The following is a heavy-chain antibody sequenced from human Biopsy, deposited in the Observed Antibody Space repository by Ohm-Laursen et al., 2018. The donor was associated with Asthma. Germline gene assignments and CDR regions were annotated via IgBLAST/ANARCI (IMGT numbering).Heavy chain of an antibody. CDR3: AGFCSGGNCPDH. V-gene: IGHV4-59*01. D-gene: IGHD2-15*01. CDR2: IHYSGST. Sequence: GTLSLTCTVSGVSIRSYYWTWLRQPPGKGLAWIGNIHYSGSTYSNPSLKSRVTISVDTSKKQISLRLSSVIAADTAVYYCAGFCSGGNCPDHWGQGTLVTVSS. J-gene: IGHJ4*02. CDR1: GVSIRSYY.